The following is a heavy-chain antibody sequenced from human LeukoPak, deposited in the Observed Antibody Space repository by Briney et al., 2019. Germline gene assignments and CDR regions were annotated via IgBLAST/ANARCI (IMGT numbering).Heavy chain of an antibody. CDR1: GFTFSNAW. D-gene: IGHD2-2*01. CDR3: AREGEGCSSASCLYYFDY. CDR2: IKSKTDGGTT. J-gene: IGHJ4*02. V-gene: IGHV3-15*01. Sequence: PGGSLRLSCAASGFTFSNAWMSWVRQAPGKGLEWVGRIKSKTDGGTTDYAAPVKGRFTISRDDSKNTLYLQMNSLRAEDTAVYYCAREGEGCSSASCLYYFDYWGQGTLVTVSS.